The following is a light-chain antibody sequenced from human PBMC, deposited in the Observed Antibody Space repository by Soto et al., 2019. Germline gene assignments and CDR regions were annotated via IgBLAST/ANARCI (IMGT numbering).Light chain of an antibody. CDR3: QQYGSSPPIT. J-gene: IGKJ5*01. Sequence: EFVLTQSPGTLSLSPGERATLSCRASQSLTNSFIAWYQQRPGQAPRLLIYDTSSRASGIPDRFSGSGSGTDFTLTISRLETEDFAVFYCQQYGSSPPITFGQGTRLEIK. CDR2: DTS. CDR1: QSLTNSF. V-gene: IGKV3-20*01.